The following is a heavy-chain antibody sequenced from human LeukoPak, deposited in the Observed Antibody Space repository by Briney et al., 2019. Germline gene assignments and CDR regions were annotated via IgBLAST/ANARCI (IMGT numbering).Heavy chain of an antibody. CDR3: ARDSYGYGFDY. Sequence: SETLSLTCTVSGGSISSYYWSWIRQPPGKGLEWIGYIYYSGSTNYNPSLKSRVTISVDTSKNQFSLKLSSVTAADTAVYYCARDSYGYGFDYWGQGTLVTVSS. V-gene: IGHV4-59*01. CDR1: GGSISSYY. CDR2: IYYSGST. J-gene: IGHJ4*02. D-gene: IGHD5-18*01.